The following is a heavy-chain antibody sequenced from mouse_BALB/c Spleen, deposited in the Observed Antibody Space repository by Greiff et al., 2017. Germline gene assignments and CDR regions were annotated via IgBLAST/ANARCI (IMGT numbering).Heavy chain of an antibody. D-gene: IGHD2-2*01. CDR1: DYSFTSYY. J-gene: IGHJ3*01. CDR2: IDPFNGGT. Sequence: EVQLQQSGPELMKPGASVKISCKASDYSFTSYYMHWVKQSHGKSLEWIGYIDPFNGGTSYNQKFKGKATLTVDKSSSTAYMHLSSLTSEDSAVYYCARYGYDVRFAYWGQGTLVTVSA. V-gene: IGHV1S135*01. CDR3: ARYGYDVRFAY.